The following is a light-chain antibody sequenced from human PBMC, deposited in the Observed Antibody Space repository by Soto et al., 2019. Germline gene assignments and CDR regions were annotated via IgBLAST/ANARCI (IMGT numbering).Light chain of an antibody. CDR1: SSDVGAYNY. J-gene: IGLJ2*01. Sequence: QSALTQPRSVSGSPGQSVTISCTGTSSDVGAYNYVSWYQQYPGKAPKLLIYDVTKRPSGVPDRFSGSKSGNTASLTISGLQAEDEADYYCGSYPSLCGGGTQLTVL. V-gene: IGLV2-11*01. CDR3: GSYPSL. CDR2: DVT.